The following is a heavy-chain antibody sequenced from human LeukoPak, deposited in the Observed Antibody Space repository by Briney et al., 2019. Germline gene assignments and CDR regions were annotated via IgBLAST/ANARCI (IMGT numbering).Heavy chain of an antibody. CDR3: ARDPGSGILTGYGNDAFDI. J-gene: IGHJ3*02. Sequence: PSETLSLTCTVSGGSISSSSYYWGWIRQPPGKGLEWIGSIYYSGSTYYNPSLKSRVTISVDTSKNQFSLKLSSVTAADTAVYYCARDPGSGILTGYGNDAFDIWGQGTMVTVSS. V-gene: IGHV4-39*07. CDR2: IYYSGST. D-gene: IGHD3-9*01. CDR1: GGSISSSSYY.